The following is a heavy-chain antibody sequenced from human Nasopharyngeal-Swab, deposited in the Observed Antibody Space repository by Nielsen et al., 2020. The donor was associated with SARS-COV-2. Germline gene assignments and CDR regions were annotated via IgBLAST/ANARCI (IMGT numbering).Heavy chain of an antibody. Sequence: GSLRLSCTVSGYSISSGYYWAWIRQPPGKGLEWVGSIYHNGGTYYSASLKSRVTMSVDTSRNQFSLRLISVSATDTAFYYCARGPTYGDYALDYWGPGTLVTVSS. J-gene: IGHJ4*02. CDR1: GYSISSGYY. CDR3: ARGPTYGDYALDY. D-gene: IGHD4-17*01. CDR2: IYHNGGT. V-gene: IGHV4-38-2*02.